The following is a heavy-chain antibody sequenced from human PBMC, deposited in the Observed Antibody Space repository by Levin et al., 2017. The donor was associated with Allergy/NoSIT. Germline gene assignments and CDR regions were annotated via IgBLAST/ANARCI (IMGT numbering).Heavy chain of an antibody. CDR1: GYTFTSYG. CDR2: ISAYNGNT. J-gene: IGHJ4*02. CDR3: ARDIAAPPRRLFDY. Sequence: EGSVKVSCKASGYTFTSYGISWVRQAPGQGLEWMGWISAYNGNTNYAQKLQGRVTMTTDTSTSTAYMELRSLRSDDTAVYYCARDIAAPPRRLFDYWGQGTLVTVSS. D-gene: IGHD6-13*01. V-gene: IGHV1-18*01.